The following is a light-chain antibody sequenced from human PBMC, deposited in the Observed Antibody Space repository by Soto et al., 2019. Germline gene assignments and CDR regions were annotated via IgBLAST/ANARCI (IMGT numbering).Light chain of an antibody. J-gene: IGKJ1*01. CDR3: QQTYTPPRT. CDR1: QIISSF. V-gene: IGKV1-39*01. Sequence: DIQMTQSPSSLSASVGDRVTITCRASQIISSFLNRYQQKPGEAPKLLIYAATSLHSGVPSRFSGSRSATDFTLTISSLQPEDFATYYCQQTYTPPRTFDQGTTVEI. CDR2: AAT.